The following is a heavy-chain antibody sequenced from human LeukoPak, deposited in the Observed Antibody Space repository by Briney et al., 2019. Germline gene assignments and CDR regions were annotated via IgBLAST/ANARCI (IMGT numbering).Heavy chain of an antibody. CDR1: GFTFSSYA. J-gene: IGHJ6*03. CDR3: ARQLRFLEWLYLYYYMDV. D-gene: IGHD3-3*01. Sequence: PGGSLRLSCAASGFTFSSYAMSWVRQAPGKGLEWVSAISGSGGSTYYADSVKGRFTISRDNSKNTLYLQMNSLRAEDTAVYYCARQLRFLEWLYLYYYMDVWGKGTTVTVSS. CDR2: ISGSGGST. V-gene: IGHV3-23*01.